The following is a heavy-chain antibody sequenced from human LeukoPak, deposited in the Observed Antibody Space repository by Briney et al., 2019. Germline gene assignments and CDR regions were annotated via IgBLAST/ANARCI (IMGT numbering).Heavy chain of an antibody. J-gene: IGHJ4*02. V-gene: IGHV3-7*01. CDR2: INPDGSGK. D-gene: IGHD3-16*01. CDR3: ASWGAGGNS. Sequence: GGSLRLSCEASGFTLSTYWMNWVRRVPGKGLDWVANINPDGSGKRYVDSVKGRFTIARDNADNSLSLQMNSLRAEDTAVYYCASWGAGGNSWGQGTLVTVSS. CDR1: GFTLSTYW.